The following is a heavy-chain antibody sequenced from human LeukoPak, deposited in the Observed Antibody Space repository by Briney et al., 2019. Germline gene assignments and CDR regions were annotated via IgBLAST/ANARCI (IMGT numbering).Heavy chain of an antibody. J-gene: IGHJ4*02. Sequence: SETLSLTCSVSGGSISSYYWSWIRQPPGKGLEWIGRIYTSGSTNYNPSLKSRVTISVDTSKNQFSLKLSSVTAADTAVYYCAREVYSSGWYYFDYWGQGTLVTVSS. D-gene: IGHD6-19*01. CDR1: GGSISSYY. CDR2: IYTSGST. V-gene: IGHV4-4*08. CDR3: AREVYSSGWYYFDY.